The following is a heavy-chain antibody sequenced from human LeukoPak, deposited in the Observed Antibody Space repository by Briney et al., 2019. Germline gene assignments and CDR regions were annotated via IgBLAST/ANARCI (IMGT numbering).Heavy chain of an antibody. CDR3: ASGYGILDY. V-gene: IGHV1-18*01. CDR1: GYTFTSFG. D-gene: IGHD2-8*01. J-gene: IGHJ4*02. CDR2: INVYNGYT. Sequence: ASVKVSYKASGYTFTSFGINWVRQAPGQGLEWMGWINVYNGYTNYAQKLQGRVAMTTDTSTSTVYMELRSLRSDDTAVYYCASGYGILDYWGQGTLVTVSS.